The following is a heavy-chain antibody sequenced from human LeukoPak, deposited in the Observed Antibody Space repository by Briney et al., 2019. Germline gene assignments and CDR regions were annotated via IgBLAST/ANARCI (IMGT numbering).Heavy chain of an antibody. Sequence: SETLSLTCTVSGGSISSYYWSWIRQPPGKGLEWIGYIYYSGSTNYNPSLKSRVTISVDTSKNQFSLKLSSVTAADTAVYYCARDSNWGRFDAFDIWGQGTMVTVSS. CDR1: GGSISSYY. V-gene: IGHV4-59*01. CDR2: IYYSGST. D-gene: IGHD7-27*01. CDR3: ARDSNWGRFDAFDI. J-gene: IGHJ3*02.